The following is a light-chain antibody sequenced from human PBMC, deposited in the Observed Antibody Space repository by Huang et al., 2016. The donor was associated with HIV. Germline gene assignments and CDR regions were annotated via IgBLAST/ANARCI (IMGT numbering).Light chain of an antibody. CDR1: QSVATNY. Sequence: EIVLTQSPGTLSLSPGERATLSCRASQSVATNYLAWYQQKPGQAPRLLIYGASNRATGISDRFRGGVFGTDFTLTITRLEPEDFAVYYCQQYGGSTRITFGQGTRLEIK. CDR2: GAS. V-gene: IGKV3-20*01. CDR3: QQYGGSTRIT. J-gene: IGKJ5*01.